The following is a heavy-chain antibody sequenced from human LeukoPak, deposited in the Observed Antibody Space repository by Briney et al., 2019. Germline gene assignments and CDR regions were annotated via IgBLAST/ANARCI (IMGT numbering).Heavy chain of an antibody. CDR3: ARDKLWFGEST. D-gene: IGHD3-10*01. CDR1: GFTFSSYG. J-gene: IGHJ5*02. V-gene: IGHV3-23*01. CDR2: ISGSGGST. Sequence: GGSLRLSCAASGFTFSSYGMHWVRQAPGKGLEWVSAISGSGGSTYYADSVKGRFTISRDNSKNTLYLQMNSLRAEDTAVYYCARDKLWFGESTWGQGTLVTVSS.